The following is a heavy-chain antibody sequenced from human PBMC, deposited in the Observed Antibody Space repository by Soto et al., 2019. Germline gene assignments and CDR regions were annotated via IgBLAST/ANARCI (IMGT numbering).Heavy chain of an antibody. CDR2: FDPEDGER. D-gene: IGHD3-10*01. V-gene: IGHV1-24*01. CDR1: GYTLTGLS. J-gene: IGHJ6*03. CDR3: ATLSYSGRYMDV. Sequence: ASVKVSCKVSGYTLTGLSMHWVRQAPGKGLEWMGGFDPEDGERVYAQKFQGRVTMTEDTSTDTAYMELSSLRSEDTAVYYCATLSYSGRYMDVWGQGTTVTVS.